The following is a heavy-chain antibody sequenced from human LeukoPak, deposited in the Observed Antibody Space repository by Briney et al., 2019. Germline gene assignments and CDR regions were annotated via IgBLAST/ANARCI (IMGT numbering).Heavy chain of an antibody. CDR1: GYTFTTYG. V-gene: IGHV1-18*01. J-gene: IGHJ4*02. CDR3: ARDSLNYYDSAGNNY. Sequence: ASVKVSCKASGYTFTTYGISWVRQAPGQGLEWMGWISAYNGNTNYAQKLQGRVTMTTDTSTSTAYMELRSLRFDDTAVYYCARDSLNYYDSAGNNYGGQGTLVTVSS. CDR2: ISAYNGNT. D-gene: IGHD3-22*01.